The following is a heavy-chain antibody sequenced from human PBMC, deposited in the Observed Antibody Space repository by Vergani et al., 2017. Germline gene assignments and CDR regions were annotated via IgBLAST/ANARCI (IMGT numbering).Heavy chain of an antibody. CDR1: GFSFTSYG. D-gene: IGHD4-11*01. Sequence: QVRLVESGGGVVKPGRSLRLSCAASGFSFTSYGMHWVRQPPGKGLEWVATISFDGNKKDYTVAVRGRFTISRDSSKTLYLQMDSLRVEDTAMYFCARDLSYSTAWPFFDSRGQGTLVTVSS. CDR3: ARDLSYSTAWPFFDS. J-gene: IGHJ4*02. CDR2: ISFDGNKK. V-gene: IGHV3-30*03.